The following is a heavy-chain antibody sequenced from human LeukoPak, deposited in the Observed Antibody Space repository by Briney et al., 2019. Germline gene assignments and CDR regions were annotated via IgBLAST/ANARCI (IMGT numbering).Heavy chain of an antibody. CDR1: GFTFDDYA. D-gene: IGHD5-18*01. CDR2: ISGDGDST. CDR3: AKDKYSYGYNFDY. J-gene: IGHJ4*02. Sequence: GGSLRLSCAPSGFTFDDYAMHWVRQAPGKGLEWVSLISGDGDSTYYADSVKGRFTISRDNSKNSLYLQMNSLRTEDTALFYCAKDKYSYGYNFDYWGQGTLVTVSS. V-gene: IGHV3-43*02.